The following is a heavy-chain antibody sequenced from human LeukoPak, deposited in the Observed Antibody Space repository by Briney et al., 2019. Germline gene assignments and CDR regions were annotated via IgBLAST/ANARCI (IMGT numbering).Heavy chain of an antibody. CDR3: ARERRENYYGSGSYYKAPFDY. Sequence: SETLSLTCTVSGYSISSGYYWGWIRQPPGKGLEWIGSIYHSGSTYYNPSLKSRVTISVDTSKNQFSLKLSSVTAADTAVYYCARERRENYYGSGSYYKAPFDYWGQGTLVTVSS. CDR2: IYHSGST. J-gene: IGHJ4*02. D-gene: IGHD3-10*01. V-gene: IGHV4-38-2*02. CDR1: GYSISSGYY.